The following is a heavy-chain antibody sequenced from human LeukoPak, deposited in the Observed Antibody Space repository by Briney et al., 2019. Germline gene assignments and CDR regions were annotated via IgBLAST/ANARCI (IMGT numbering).Heavy chain of an antibody. CDR3: ATEGSASQTIDY. J-gene: IGHJ4*02. CDR2: IYHSGST. D-gene: IGHD2-2*01. Sequence: SETLSLTCAVSGYSISSDYYCGWIRQPPGKVLEWTWSIYHSGSTYYNPSLKSRVTISVDTSKNQFSLRLSSVAAADTAVYYCATEGSASQTIDYWGRGTRVTVSS. V-gene: IGHV4-38-2*02. CDR1: GYSISSDYY.